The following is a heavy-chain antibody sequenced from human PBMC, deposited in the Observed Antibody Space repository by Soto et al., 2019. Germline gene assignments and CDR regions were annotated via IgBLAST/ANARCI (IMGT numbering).Heavy chain of an antibody. CDR3: EGSWT. J-gene: IGHJ1*01. V-gene: IGHV3-23*02. CDR1: GFTIRNYA. D-gene: IGHD5-12*01. CDR2: ISGTTDRT. Sequence: EVQVLESGGGLVQPGGSLRLSCAASGFTIRNYAMSWVRQAPGKALEWVAGISGTTDRTYYRDSVEGRFTIFKDTSKYTLYLDMNSLRAEDTALYRCEGSWTWGQGTLVTVSS.